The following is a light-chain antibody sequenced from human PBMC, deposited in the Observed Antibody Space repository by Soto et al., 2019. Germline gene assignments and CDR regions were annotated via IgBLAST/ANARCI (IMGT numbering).Light chain of an antibody. CDR1: SSNIGRNT. CDR3: AAWDDSLTDYV. Sequence: QSVLTQAPSASETPGQRVTISCSGGSSNIGRNTVNWYKQLPGTAPKLLIYSNNRRPSGVPDRFSSSKSGTSASLAISGLQSEDEADYYCAAWDDSLTDYVFGTGTKVTVL. V-gene: IGLV1-44*01. CDR2: SNN. J-gene: IGLJ1*01.